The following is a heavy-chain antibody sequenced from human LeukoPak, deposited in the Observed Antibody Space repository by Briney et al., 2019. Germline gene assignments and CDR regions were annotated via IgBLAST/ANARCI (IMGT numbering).Heavy chain of an antibody. V-gene: IGHV3-11*06. J-gene: IGHJ3*02. CDR2: ISSSSSYT. Sequence: GGSLRLSCAASGFTFSDYYMSWIRQAPGKGLEWVSYISSSSSYTNYADSVKGRFTISRNNAKDSLYLQMNSLRAEDTAVYYCARSLVPAALDAFDIWGQGTMVTVSS. CDR3: ARSLVPAALDAFDI. CDR1: GFTFSDYY. D-gene: IGHD2-2*01.